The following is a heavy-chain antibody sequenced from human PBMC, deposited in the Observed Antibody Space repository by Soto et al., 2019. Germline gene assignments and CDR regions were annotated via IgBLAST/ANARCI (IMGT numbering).Heavy chain of an antibody. V-gene: IGHV4-34*01. J-gene: IGHJ6*01. D-gene: IGHD3-3*01. CDR2: IHYRGRT. Sequence: SETLSLTGAVYGGSFSEYVWSWIRQSPWKGLQSIGEIHYRGRTHYNPSLKSRVAISVDTSKNQFSLRLNSVTAADTALYYCARHPAAEPGKYFFYQNGLEFSGEGT. CDR3: ARHPAAEPGKYFFYQNGLEF. CDR1: GGSFSEYV.